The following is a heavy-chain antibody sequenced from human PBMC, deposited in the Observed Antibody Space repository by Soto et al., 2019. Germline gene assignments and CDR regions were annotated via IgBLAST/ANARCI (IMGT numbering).Heavy chain of an antibody. CDR1: GGTXISYS. J-gene: IGHJ4*02. CDR2: IIPIFCTA. CDR3: ARDPSGITMIE. Sequence: SXKVSCEAAGGTXISYSIRWVRQAPGQGLEWMGGIIPIFCTANYAQKFQGRVTITADKYTSTAYIELRRLRSEDTAVYYCARDPSGITMIEWGQGNLVTVS. D-gene: IGHD3-22*01. V-gene: IGHV1-69*06.